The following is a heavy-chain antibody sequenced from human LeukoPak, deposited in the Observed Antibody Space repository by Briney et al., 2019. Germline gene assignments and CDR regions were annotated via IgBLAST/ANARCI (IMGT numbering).Heavy chain of an antibody. CDR2: VFNNGNT. J-gene: IGHJ5*02. Sequence: PSETLSLTCTVSGGSFSSYYWSWIRQPPGRGLELIGYVFNNGNTNYKPSLKSRVTISVDTSKNQFSLKLSSVTAADTAVYYCARDRDTAMVHNWFDPWGQGTLVTVSS. V-gene: IGHV4-59*12. CDR3: ARDRDTAMVHNWFDP. D-gene: IGHD5-18*01. CDR1: GGSFSSYY.